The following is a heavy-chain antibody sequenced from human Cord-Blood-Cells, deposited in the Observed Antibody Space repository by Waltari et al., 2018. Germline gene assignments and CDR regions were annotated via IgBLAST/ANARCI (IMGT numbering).Heavy chain of an antibody. J-gene: IGHJ4*02. CDR3: ARGYIVATTSFDY. CDR2: INHSGST. V-gene: IGHV4-34*01. D-gene: IGHD5-12*01. Sequence: QVQLQQWGAGLLKPSETLSLTCAVYGGSFSGYYWSWIRQPPGKGLEWIGEINHSGSTNYNPSLKSRVTISVDTSKNQCSLKLSSVTAADTAVYYCARGYIVATTSFDYWGQGTLVTVSS. CDR1: GGSFSGYY.